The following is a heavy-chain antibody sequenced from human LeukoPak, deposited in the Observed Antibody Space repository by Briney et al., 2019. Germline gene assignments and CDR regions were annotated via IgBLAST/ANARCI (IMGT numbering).Heavy chain of an antibody. CDR2: IIPIFGTA. Sequence: ASVKVSCKASGGTFSSYAISWVRQAPGQGLEWMGGIIPIFGTANYAQKFQGRVTITADESTSTAYMELSSLRSEDTAVYYCARATYGDYVFDYWGQGTLVTVSS. CDR3: ARATYGDYVFDY. CDR1: GGTFSSYA. J-gene: IGHJ4*02. D-gene: IGHD4-17*01. V-gene: IGHV1-69*01.